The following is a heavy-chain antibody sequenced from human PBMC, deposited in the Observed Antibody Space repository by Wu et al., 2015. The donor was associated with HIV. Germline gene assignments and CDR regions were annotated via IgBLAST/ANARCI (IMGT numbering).Heavy chain of an antibody. CDR2: IIPVFGTT. CDR3: ARGVVLLGDYFDY. D-gene: IGHD2-15*01. V-gene: IGHV1-69*05. Sequence: QVQLVQSGAEVKKPGSSVKVSCKASGDTFNIYAFSWVRQAPGQGLEWMGAIIPVFGTTSYAQKFQGRVTITTDESTSTAYMELSSLRSEDTAVYYCARGVVLLGDYFDYWGRGNPGHRLL. J-gene: IGHJ4*02. CDR1: GDTFNIYA.